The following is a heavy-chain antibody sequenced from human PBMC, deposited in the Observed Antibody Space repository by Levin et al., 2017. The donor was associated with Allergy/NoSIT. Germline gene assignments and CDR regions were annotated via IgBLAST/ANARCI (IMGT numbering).Heavy chain of an antibody. D-gene: IGHD2-8*02. J-gene: IGHJ3*02. CDR2: IKQDGTEM. CDR1: GFTFSSYW. CDR3: ARNWRSAFDI. V-gene: IGHV3-7*04. Sequence: AGGSLRLSCAASGFTFSSYWMSWVRQAPGKGLEWVANIKQDGTEMYYVDSVKGRFTISKDNPKNSVYLQMSSLRAEDTAVYYCARNWRSAFDIWGQGTVVTVSS.